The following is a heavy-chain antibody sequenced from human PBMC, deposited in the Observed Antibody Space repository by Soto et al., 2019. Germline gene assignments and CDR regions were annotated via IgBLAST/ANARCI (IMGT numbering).Heavy chain of an antibody. CDR3: ARVLPCSGGSRYDRPLDY. CDR2: INPSGGST. D-gene: IGHD2-15*01. Sequence: GASVKVSCKASGYTFTSYDINWVRQATGQGLEWMGLINPSGGSTSYAQKFQGRVTMTRDTSTSTVYMELNSLRAEDTAVYYCARVLPCSGGSRYDRPLDYWGQGTLVTVSS. J-gene: IGHJ4*01. CDR1: GYTFTSYD. V-gene: IGHV1-46*01.